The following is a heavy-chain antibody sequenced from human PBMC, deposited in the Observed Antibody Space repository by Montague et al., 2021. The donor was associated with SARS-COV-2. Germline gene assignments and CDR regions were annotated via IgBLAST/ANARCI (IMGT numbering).Heavy chain of an antibody. Sequence: SETLSLTCTVSGGSISSSSYYWGWIRQPPGKGLEWIGSIYYSRSTYYNPSLKSRVTIPVDTSKNRFSLKLSSVTAADTAVYYCARDLNEYSSSGGFDYWGQGTLVTVSS. V-gene: IGHV4-39*07. D-gene: IGHD6-6*01. CDR3: ARDLNEYSSSGGFDY. CDR2: IYYSRST. CDR1: GGSISSSSYY. J-gene: IGHJ4*02.